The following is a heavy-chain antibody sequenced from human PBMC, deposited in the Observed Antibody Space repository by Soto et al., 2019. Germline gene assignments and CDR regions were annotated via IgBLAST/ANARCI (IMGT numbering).Heavy chain of an antibody. Sequence: SETLSLTCAVYGGSFSGYYWSWIRQPPGKGLEWIGEINHSGSTNYNPSLKSRVTISVDTSKNQFSLKLSSVTAADTAVYYCARVPPKYSSQWGAFDIWGQGTMVT. V-gene: IGHV4-34*01. CDR1: GGSFSGYY. CDR3: ARVPPKYSSQWGAFDI. J-gene: IGHJ3*02. D-gene: IGHD6-6*01. CDR2: INHSGST.